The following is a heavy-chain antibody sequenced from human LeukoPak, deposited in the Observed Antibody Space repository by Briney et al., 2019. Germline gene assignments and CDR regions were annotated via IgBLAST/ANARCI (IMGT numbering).Heavy chain of an antibody. Sequence: GESLQISCKASGHSFTSYWIGWVRQVPVKGLEWMGIIHPSDSETLYSPSFQGQVTISADNSITTAYLQWSSLKVSDTAMYYCGRRGYSGYGLVDDWGQGTLVTVSS. CDR3: GRRGYSGYGLVDD. V-gene: IGHV5-51*01. J-gene: IGHJ4*02. D-gene: IGHD5-12*01. CDR1: GHSFTSYW. CDR2: IHPSDSET.